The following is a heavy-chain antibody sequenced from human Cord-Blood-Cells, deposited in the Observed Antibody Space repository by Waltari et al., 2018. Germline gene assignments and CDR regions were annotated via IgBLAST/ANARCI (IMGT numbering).Heavy chain of an antibody. V-gene: IGHV3-21*01. CDR2: ISSSSGYI. Sequence: EVQLVESGGGLVKPGGSLRLSCAASGFTFSSYSMNWVRQAPGKGLEWGSSISSSSGYIYYADSVKGRFTISRDNAKNSLYLQMNSLRAEDTAVYYCARDRSYYDYWGQGTLVTVSS. CDR3: ARDRSYYDY. J-gene: IGHJ4*02. CDR1: GFTFSSYS.